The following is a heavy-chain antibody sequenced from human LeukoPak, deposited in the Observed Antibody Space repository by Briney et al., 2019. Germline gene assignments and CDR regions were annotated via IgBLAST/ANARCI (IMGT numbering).Heavy chain of an antibody. CDR1: GGSISSGDYY. Sequence: PSETLSLTCTVSGGSISSGDYYWSWIRQPPGKGLECIGYIYYSGSTYYNPSLRSRVTISVDTSKNQFSLKLSSVTAADTAVYYCARRRPLGYCSSTSCYPGHSDAFDIWGQGTMVTVSS. CDR3: ARRRPLGYCSSTSCYPGHSDAFDI. J-gene: IGHJ3*02. V-gene: IGHV4-30-4*01. CDR2: IYYSGST. D-gene: IGHD2-2*01.